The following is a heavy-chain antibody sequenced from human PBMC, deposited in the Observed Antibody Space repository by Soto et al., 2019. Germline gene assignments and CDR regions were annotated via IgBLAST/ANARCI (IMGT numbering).Heavy chain of an antibody. D-gene: IGHD3-3*01. CDR3: ARDINDFWSGYLY. Sequence: QVQLVESGGGVVQPGTSLRLSCAASGFSFSSYAMHWVRQAPGKGLEWVAALWYDGSNQNYAGSVKGRFTISRDNSKSTVYLQMNSLKAEDTAVYYWARDINDFWSGYLYWGQGTLVNVSS. CDR1: GFSFSSYA. CDR2: LWYDGSNQ. V-gene: IGHV3-33*01. J-gene: IGHJ4*02.